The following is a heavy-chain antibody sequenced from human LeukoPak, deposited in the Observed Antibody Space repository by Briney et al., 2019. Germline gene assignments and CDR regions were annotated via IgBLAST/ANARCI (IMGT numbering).Heavy chain of an antibody. D-gene: IGHD3-10*01. CDR1: GFTFSNYG. Sequence: PGGSLRLSCAASGFTFSNYGMHWVRQAPGKGLEWVSYITSSGSPIHYADSVQGRFTISRDNAKNSLYLEMSSLRVEDTAVYFCFWTIRFGRNYMDVWGKGTTVTISS. CDR3: FWTIRFGRNYMDV. J-gene: IGHJ6*03. V-gene: IGHV3-48*04. CDR2: ITSSGSPI.